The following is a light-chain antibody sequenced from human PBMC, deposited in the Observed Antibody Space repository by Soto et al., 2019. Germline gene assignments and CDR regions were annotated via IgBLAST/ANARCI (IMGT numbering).Light chain of an antibody. V-gene: IGKV3-11*01. CDR1: QSVSSY. J-gene: IGKJ5*01. Sequence: EIVLTQSPATLSLSPGERATLSCRASQSVSSYLAWYQQKPGQAPRLLIHDASNRATGIPARFSGSGSGTDFTLTLSRLEPEDFEVYYCQQRSNWPPITLGQGTRLEI. CDR2: DAS. CDR3: QQRSNWPPIT.